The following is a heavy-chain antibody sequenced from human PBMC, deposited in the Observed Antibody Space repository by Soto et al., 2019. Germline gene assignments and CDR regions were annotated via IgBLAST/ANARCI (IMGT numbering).Heavy chain of an antibody. D-gene: IGHD2-2*01. CDR3: ARETKSHAVTAARVYGVDV. Sequence: QLQLVESGGGMVQSGRSLRLSCEGSGFTFSDYGMHWVRQAPGQGLEWVAATSHDGINQCYVDSVKGRFTISRDNSKNTQYLQMKSLRGEATAVYYCARETKSHAVTAARVYGVDVSGQWATVTVSS. CDR2: TSHDGINQ. CDR1: GFTFSDYG. J-gene: IGHJ6*02. V-gene: IGHV3-30*03.